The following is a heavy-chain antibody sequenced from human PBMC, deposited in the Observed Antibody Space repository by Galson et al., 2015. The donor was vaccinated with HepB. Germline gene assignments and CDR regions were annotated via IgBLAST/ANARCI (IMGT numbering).Heavy chain of an antibody. V-gene: IGHV1-69*10. CDR3: ARGQPWPSIDYYYYYMDV. D-gene: IGHD1-14*01. CDR1: GGTFSHFA. J-gene: IGHJ6*03. Sequence: SVKVSCKASGGTFSHFAISWVRQAPGQGLEWMGVIIPILGIAKYAQKFQDRVTITADKSTTTAYMELSSLRSEDTAVYYCARGQPWPSIDYYYYYMDVWGKGTTVTVSS. CDR2: IIPILGIA.